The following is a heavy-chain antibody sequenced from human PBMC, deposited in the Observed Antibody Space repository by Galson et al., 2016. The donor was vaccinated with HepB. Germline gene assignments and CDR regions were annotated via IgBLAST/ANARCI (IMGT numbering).Heavy chain of an antibody. CDR1: GFPFSNYW. CDR2: INSDGSST. Sequence: SLRLSCAASGFPFSNYWMHWVRQAPGKGPVWVSRINSDGSSTTYADSVKGRFTISRDNAKNTLYLQMNSLRAEATALYYCTRVHREGIAAAGLQIWGQGTLVIASS. J-gene: IGHJ4*02. V-gene: IGHV3-74*01. CDR3: TRVHREGIAAAGLQI. D-gene: IGHD6-13*01.